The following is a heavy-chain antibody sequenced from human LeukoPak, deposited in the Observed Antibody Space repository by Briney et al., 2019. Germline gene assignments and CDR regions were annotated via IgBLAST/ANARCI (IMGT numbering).Heavy chain of an antibody. V-gene: IGHV3-30*18. D-gene: IGHD6-19*01. CDR2: ISSDGSNK. CDR3: AKSRLYSSGSADY. CDR1: GFAFSSFG. Sequence: PGRSLRLSCAASGFAFSSFGMHWVRQAPGKGLEWVAVISSDGSNKYYADSVKGRFTTSRDNSKNTLYLQMDSLRAEDTAVYYCAKSRLYSSGSADYWGQGTLVTVSS. J-gene: IGHJ4*02.